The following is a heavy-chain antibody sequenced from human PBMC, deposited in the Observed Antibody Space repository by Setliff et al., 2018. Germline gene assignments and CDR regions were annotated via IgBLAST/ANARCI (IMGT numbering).Heavy chain of an antibody. CDR1: GGSVSNSGFF. Sequence: LTCTVSGGSVSNSGFFWGWLRQAPGKGLEWIGNIYDSGSSNYNASLKSRLIITRDTPKNQISLKLTSVTAADTAVYYCGRGFSRIEGWGNWFDPWGQGILVTVSS. CDR2: IYDSGSS. J-gene: IGHJ5*02. V-gene: IGHV4-39*01. D-gene: IGHD2-15*01. CDR3: GRGFSRIEGWGNWFDP.